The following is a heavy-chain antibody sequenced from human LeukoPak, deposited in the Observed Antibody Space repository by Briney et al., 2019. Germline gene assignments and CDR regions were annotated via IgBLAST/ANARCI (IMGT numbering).Heavy chain of an antibody. CDR1: GFTFSGYA. D-gene: IGHD5/OR15-5a*01. CDR2: ISTDGNDK. Sequence: SGGSLRLSCAASGFTFSGYAMHWVRQAPGKGLEWLTVISTDGNDKHYADSVKGRFTVSRDNSKNTLFPQMNNLRTEDTAVYYCAKDKSVSADYYFDYWGQGTLVTVSS. J-gene: IGHJ4*02. V-gene: IGHV3-30*04. CDR3: AKDKSVSADYYFDY.